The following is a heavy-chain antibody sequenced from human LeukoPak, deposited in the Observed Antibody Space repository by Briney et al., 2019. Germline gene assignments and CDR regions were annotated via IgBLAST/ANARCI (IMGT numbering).Heavy chain of an antibody. CDR1: GFTFSRHG. CDR3: ARDRAWNYFDY. J-gene: IGHJ4*02. D-gene: IGHD3-3*01. CDR2: ISNDGSRK. V-gene: IGHV3-30*03. Sequence: PGRSLRLSCAPSGFTFSRHGMHWVRQAPGKGLEWMAIISNDGSRKYYAHSVEGRFTISRDNSKNTLYLQMDSLRAEDTAVYYCARDRAWNYFDYWGQGTLVTVSS.